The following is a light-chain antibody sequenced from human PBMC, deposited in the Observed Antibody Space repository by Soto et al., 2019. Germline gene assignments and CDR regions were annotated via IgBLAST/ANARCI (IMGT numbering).Light chain of an antibody. CDR2: DVI. CDR1: SSDVGAYIY. CDR3: CSYASSYTQV. V-gene: IGLV2-11*01. J-gene: IGLJ1*01. Sequence: QSVLTQPRSVSGSPGQSVTFSCTGTSSDVGAYIYVSWYQQHPGKAPKLIIYDVIKRPSGVPDRFSGSKSGNTASLTISGLQAEDEADYYCCSYASSYTQVFGPGTKVTGL.